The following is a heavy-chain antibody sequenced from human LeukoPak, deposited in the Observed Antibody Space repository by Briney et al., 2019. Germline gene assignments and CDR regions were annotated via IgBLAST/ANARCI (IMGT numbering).Heavy chain of an antibody. D-gene: IGHD3-3*01. Sequence: SETLSLTCTVSGGSISTYYWSWIRQPAGKGLEWIGYIYYSGSTYYNPSLKSRVTISVDTSKNQFSLKLSSVTAADTAVYYCAQHPYYDFWSGYFGDAFDIWGQGTMVTVSS. CDR3: AQHPYYDFWSGYFGDAFDI. V-gene: IGHV4-59*08. J-gene: IGHJ3*02. CDR2: IYYSGST. CDR1: GGSISTYY.